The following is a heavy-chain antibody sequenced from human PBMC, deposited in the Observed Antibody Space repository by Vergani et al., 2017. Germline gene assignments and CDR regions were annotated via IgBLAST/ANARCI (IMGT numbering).Heavy chain of an antibody. J-gene: IGHJ5*01. CDR2: IKRDGSIT. CDR1: GFSFNSYW. D-gene: IGHD3-9*01. V-gene: IGHV3-74*03. Sequence: DVHLAESGGGFFQPGGSLRLSCSASGFSFNSYWMHWVRQVPGKGLLWVSRIKRDGSITAYADSVKGRFTISRDNAKNTLYLQMNSLRVEDTGVYYCARARCIETCYMSNWLDSWGQGTLVTVSS. CDR3: ARARCIETCYMSNWLDS.